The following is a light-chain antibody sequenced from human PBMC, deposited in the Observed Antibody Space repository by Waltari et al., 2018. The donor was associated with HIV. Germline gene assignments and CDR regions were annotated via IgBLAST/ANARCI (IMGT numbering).Light chain of an antibody. CDR1: RPNVRSNN. J-gene: IGLJ3*02. V-gene: IGLV1-44*01. Sequence: QSVLTQPPQASGTPGQTLSLSCSRSRPNVRSNNFSWYQYIPPTAPKLIISKTLQLPSGVPARFSASKTGTSASLASSGLQPGDEGLYYCGTWDADLDGPVFGGGTKVTVL. CDR3: GTWDADLDGPV. CDR2: KTL.